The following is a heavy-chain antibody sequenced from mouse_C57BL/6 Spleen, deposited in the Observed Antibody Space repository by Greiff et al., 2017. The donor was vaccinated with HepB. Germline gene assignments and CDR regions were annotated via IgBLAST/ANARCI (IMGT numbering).Heavy chain of an antibody. Sequence: QVQLKESGPELVKPGASVKISCKASGYAFSSSWMNWVKQRPGKGLEWIGRIYPGDGDTNYNGKFKGKATLTADKSSSTAYMQLSSLTSEDSAVYFCASGYYYGSSYEYFDYWGQGTTLTVSS. CDR2: IYPGDGDT. CDR1: GYAFSSSW. J-gene: IGHJ2*01. CDR3: ASGYYYGSSYEYFDY. D-gene: IGHD1-1*01. V-gene: IGHV1-82*01.